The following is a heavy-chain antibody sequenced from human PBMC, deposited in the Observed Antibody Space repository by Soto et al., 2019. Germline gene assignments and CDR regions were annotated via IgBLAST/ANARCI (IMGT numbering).Heavy chain of an antibody. CDR2: INHSGST. CDR3: AKQESEWNEHYDY. CDR1: GGSFSGYY. J-gene: IGHJ4*02. V-gene: IGHV4-34*01. D-gene: IGHD1-1*01. Sequence: SETLSLTCAVYGGSFSGYYWTWIRQPPGTGLEWIGEINHSGSTNYNPSLKSRVTISVDTSKNQFSLNLTSVNAADTAVYYCAKQESEWNEHYDYWGQGNLVTVSS.